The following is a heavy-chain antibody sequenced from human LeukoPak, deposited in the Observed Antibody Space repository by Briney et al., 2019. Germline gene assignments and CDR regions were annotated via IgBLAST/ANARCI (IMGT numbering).Heavy chain of an antibody. CDR2: INPNSGDT. D-gene: IGHD6-6*01. J-gene: IGHJ4*02. CDR3: ARYLPPSSFDL. CDR1: GYTFTGYY. Sequence: ASVKVSCKASGYTFTGYYVHWVRQAPGQGLEWMGWINPNSGDTNFAQKFQGRVTLASDTSITTAYMERSRLTSDDSAVYYCARYLPPSSFDLWGQGTLVTVSS. V-gene: IGHV1-2*02.